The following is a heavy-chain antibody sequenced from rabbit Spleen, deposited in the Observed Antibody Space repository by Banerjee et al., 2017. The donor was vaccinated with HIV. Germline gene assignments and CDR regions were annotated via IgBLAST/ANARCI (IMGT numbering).Heavy chain of an antibody. J-gene: IGHJ4*01. CDR3: ARDLAGVVGWNFKL. D-gene: IGHD4-1*01. Sequence: QSLEESGGDLVKPGASLTLTCTVSGFSFSSNYYIYWVRQAPGKGLEWIACIYGGSSRATYYATWARGRFTISKTSSTTVTLQMTSLTAADTATYFCARDLAGVVGWNFKLWGPGTLVTVS. V-gene: IGHV1S40*01. CDR2: IYGGSSRAT. CDR1: GFSFSSNYY.